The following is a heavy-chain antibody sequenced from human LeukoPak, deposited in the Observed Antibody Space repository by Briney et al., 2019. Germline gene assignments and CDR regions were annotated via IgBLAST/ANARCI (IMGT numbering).Heavy chain of an antibody. D-gene: IGHD4-17*01. CDR1: GFSFSSYG. J-gene: IGHJ3*02. Sequence: GGSLRLSCAASGFSFSSYGMHWVRQAPDKGLEWVAVIWYDGSNSYYADSVKGRFTISRDNSRNTLYLQMNSLRAEDTAVYYCARDRGDGDAPDAFDIWGQGTMVTVSS. V-gene: IGHV3-33*01. CDR3: ARDRGDGDAPDAFDI. CDR2: IWYDGSNS.